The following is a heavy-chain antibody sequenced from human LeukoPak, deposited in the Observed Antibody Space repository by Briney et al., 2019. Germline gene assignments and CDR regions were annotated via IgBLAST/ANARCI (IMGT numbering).Heavy chain of an antibody. D-gene: IGHD3-10*01. CDR2: MNPNSGNT. Sequence: ASVKVSCKASGYTFTSYDINWVRQATGQGLEWMGWMNPNSGNTGYAQKFQGRVTVTRNTSISTAYMELSSLRSEDTAVYYCARGKYYGSGSPYYYYGMDVWGQGTTVTVSS. J-gene: IGHJ6*02. V-gene: IGHV1-8*01. CDR1: GYTFTSYD. CDR3: ARGKYYGSGSPYYYYGMDV.